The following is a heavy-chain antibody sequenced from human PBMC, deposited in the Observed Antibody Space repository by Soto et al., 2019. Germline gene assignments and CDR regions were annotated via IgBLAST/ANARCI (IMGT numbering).Heavy chain of an antibody. CDR2: IYHSGST. J-gene: IGHJ3*02. Sequence: SETLSLTCAVSGYSISSDFYWGWIRQPPGKGLEWIGSIYHSGSTYYNPSLKSRVTISVDTSKNQFSLRLSSVTAADTAVYYCARLGVTIGAFDIWGQGTMVTVSS. D-gene: IGHD1-26*01. CDR1: GYSISSDFY. CDR3: ARLGVTIGAFDI. V-gene: IGHV4-38-2*01.